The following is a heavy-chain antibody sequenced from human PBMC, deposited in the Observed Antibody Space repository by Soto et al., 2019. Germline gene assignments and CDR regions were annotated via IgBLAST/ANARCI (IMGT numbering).Heavy chain of an antibody. CDR3: ARLGGSGGDSIEH. Sequence: QVQLVESGGGVVQPGRSLRLSCAASGFPFSKYGMHWVRQAQGKGLEWVAIIWYDGSKKYYGDSVKGRFTISRDNSKDTLFLQMNSLRADDTAMYYCARLGGSGGDSIEHWGQGTLVTVSS. CDR1: GFPFSKYG. CDR2: IWYDGSKK. J-gene: IGHJ4*02. D-gene: IGHD3-10*01. V-gene: IGHV3-33*01.